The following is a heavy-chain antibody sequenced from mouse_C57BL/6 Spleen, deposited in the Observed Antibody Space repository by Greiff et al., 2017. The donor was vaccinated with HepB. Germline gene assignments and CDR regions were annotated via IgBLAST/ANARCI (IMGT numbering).Heavy chain of an antibody. D-gene: IGHD2-4*01. Sequence: VQLQQSGPELVKPGASVKISCKASGYSFTGYYMNWVKQSPEKSLEWIGEINPSTGGTTYNQKFKAKATLTVDKSSSTAYMQLKSLTSEDSAVYYCARGDYDYDRRYFDVWGTGTTVTVSS. J-gene: IGHJ1*03. V-gene: IGHV1-42*01. CDR3: ARGDYDYDRRYFDV. CDR2: INPSTGGT. CDR1: GYSFTGYY.